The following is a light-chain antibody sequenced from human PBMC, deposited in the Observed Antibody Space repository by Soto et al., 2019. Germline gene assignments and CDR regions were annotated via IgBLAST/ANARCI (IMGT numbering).Light chain of an antibody. CDR1: QGISNS. V-gene: IGKV1D-8*01. CDR2: GAS. CDR3: QQYYSFPPS. J-gene: IGKJ4*02. Sequence: VIWMNQSPSLLSTSTGDRITISCRVSQGISNSVAWYQQKPGKAPELLIYGASTLQRGVPSRFRGSGSGTDFTLTISCLQSEDFATYYCQQYYSFPPSFGGGTKVEIK.